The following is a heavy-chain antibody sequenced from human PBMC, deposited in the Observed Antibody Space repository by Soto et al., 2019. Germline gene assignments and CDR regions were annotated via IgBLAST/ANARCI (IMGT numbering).Heavy chain of an antibody. CDR2: ISAYNGNT. Sequence: GASVKVSCKASGYTFTGYGISWVRQAPAQGLEWMGWISAYNGNTNYAQKLQGRVTMTTDTSTSTAYMELRSLRSDDTAVYYCARDLDRSFGYCSGGRCAPLFNWGQGTLVTVSS. D-gene: IGHD2-15*01. J-gene: IGHJ4*02. V-gene: IGHV1-18*01. CDR3: ARDLDRSFGYCSGGRCAPLFN. CDR1: GYTFTGYG.